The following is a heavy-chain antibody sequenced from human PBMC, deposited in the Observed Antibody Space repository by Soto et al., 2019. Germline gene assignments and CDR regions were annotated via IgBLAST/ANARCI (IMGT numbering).Heavy chain of an antibody. J-gene: IGHJ4*02. Sequence: QVQLQQWGAGLLKPSETLSLTCAVYGGSFSGYYWSWIRQPPGKGLEWIGEINHSGSTNYNPSLKCRATISVATSQNPFSLNLSSVTAADTAVYYCARRRYRYGFPPFDYWGQGTLVTVSS. D-gene: IGHD5-18*01. V-gene: IGHV4-34*01. CDR1: GGSFSGYY. CDR3: ARRRYRYGFPPFDY. CDR2: INHSGST.